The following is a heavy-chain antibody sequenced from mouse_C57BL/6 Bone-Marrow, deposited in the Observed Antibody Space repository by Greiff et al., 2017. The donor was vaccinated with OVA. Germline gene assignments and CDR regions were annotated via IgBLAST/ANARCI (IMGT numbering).Heavy chain of an antibody. CDR3: ARGLSWFAY. D-gene: IGHD1-1*02. V-gene: IGHV5-16*01. Sequence: GQAVESEGGLVQPGSSMKPSCPASGFPFSDYYMAWVRQVPEKGLEWVANINYDGSSTYYLYSLKSRFIISRDNAKNILYLQMSSLKSEDTATYYCARGLSWFAYWGQGTLVTVSA. CDR2: INYDGSST. CDR1: GFPFSDYY. J-gene: IGHJ3*01.